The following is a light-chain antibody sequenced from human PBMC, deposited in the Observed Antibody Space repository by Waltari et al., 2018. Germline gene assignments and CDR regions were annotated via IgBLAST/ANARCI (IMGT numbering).Light chain of an antibody. Sequence: QSALTQPRSVSGSPGQSVTISCTGTSSDVGGYNYVSWYQHHPGKAPKLMIYDVSKRPSAVPERFAGSKSGNAASLTISGLQAEDEADYYCCSYAGSYTWVFGGGTKLTVL. J-gene: IGLJ3*02. CDR3: CSYAGSYTWV. V-gene: IGLV2-11*01. CDR2: DVS. CDR1: SSDVGGYNY.